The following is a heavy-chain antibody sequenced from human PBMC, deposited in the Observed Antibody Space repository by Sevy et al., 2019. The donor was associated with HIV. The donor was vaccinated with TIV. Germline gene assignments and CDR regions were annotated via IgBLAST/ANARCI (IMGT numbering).Heavy chain of an antibody. J-gene: IGHJ5*02. Sequence: ASVKVSCKASGGTFSSYAISWVRQAPGQGLEWMGGIIPIFGTANYAQKFQGRVTITADKSTSTAYMELSSPRSEDTAVYYCAREGEYNWFDPWGQGTLVTVSS. CDR1: GGTFSSYA. CDR2: IIPIFGTA. CDR3: AREGEYNWFDP. D-gene: IGHD3-16*01. V-gene: IGHV1-69*06.